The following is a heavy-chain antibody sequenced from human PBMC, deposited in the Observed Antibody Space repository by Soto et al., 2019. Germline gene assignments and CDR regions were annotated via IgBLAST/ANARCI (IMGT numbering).Heavy chain of an antibody. D-gene: IGHD1-26*01. V-gene: IGHV5-10-1*01. J-gene: IGHJ5*02. CDR3: ARDMHAGFTHYFDP. CDR2: LNPKDSXA. CDR1: GFIFTSYW. Sequence: GESLKVSGKASGFIFTSYWLSWVRQMPGKGLEWMGMLNPKDSXANXSPXXRGNVTISLDTSKKQLSLKLTSMTAADTAVYYCARDMHAGFTHYFDPWGQGTLVTVSS.